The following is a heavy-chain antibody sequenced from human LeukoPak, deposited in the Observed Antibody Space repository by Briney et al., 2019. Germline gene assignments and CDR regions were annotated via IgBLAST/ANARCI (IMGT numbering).Heavy chain of an antibody. V-gene: IGHV4-59*01. Sequence: SETLSLTCTVSGGSISSYYWSWIWQPPGKGLEWIGYIYYSGSTNYNPSLKSRVTISVDTSKNQFSLKLSSVTAADTAVYYCARARGSFAVTTLDYWGQGTLVTVSS. CDR1: GGSISSYY. CDR3: ARARGSFAVTTLDY. D-gene: IGHD4-17*01. J-gene: IGHJ4*02. CDR2: IYYSGST.